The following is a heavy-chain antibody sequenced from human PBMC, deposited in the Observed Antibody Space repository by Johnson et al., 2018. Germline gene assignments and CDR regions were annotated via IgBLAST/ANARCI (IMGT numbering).Heavy chain of an antibody. D-gene: IGHD6-13*01. J-gene: IGHJ6*03. Sequence: QVQLQESGPGLVKPSETLSLTCTVSGGSISSYYWSWIRQPPGKGLEWIAYIYYSGSTNYNPSLKSPVPISVDTSKNQFSLRLNSVTAADTAVYYCARAPSFIAAAGTGYYYYYMDVWGKGTTVTVSS. V-gene: IGHV4-59*01. CDR2: IYYSGST. CDR1: GGSISSYY. CDR3: ARAPSFIAAAGTGYYYYYMDV.